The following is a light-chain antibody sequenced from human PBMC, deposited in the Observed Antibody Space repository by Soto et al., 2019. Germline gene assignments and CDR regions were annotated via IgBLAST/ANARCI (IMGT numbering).Light chain of an antibody. V-gene: IGLV2-8*01. CDR1: SSDVGGYNY. CDR3: SSYAGSNNLV. CDR2: EVS. J-gene: IGLJ2*01. Sequence: QSALTQPPSASGSPGQSVTISCTGTSSDVGGYNYVSWYQQHPGKAPKLMIYEVSKRPSGVPHRFSVSKSDNTASLTVSVLKTEDEADDYCSSYAGSNNLVFGGGTELTVL.